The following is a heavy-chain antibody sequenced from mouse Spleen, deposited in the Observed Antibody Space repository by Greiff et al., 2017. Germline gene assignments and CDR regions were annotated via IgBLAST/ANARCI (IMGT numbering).Heavy chain of an antibody. J-gene: IGHJ4*01. CDR1: GFSLTSHG. D-gene: IGHD2-13*01. CDR2: IWSDGST. CDR3: ARSYGDQPYYAMDY. V-gene: IGHV2-6-1*01. Sequence: VMLVESGPGLVAPSQSLSITCTISGFSLTSHGVHWVRQPPGKGLEWLVVIWSDGSTTYNSALKSRLSISKDNSKSQVFLKVNSLQADDTAMYYCARSYGDQPYYAMDYWGQGTSVTVSS.